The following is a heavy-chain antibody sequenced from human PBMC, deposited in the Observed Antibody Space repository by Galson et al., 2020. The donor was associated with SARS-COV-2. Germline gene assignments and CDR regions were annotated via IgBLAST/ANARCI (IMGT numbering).Heavy chain of an antibody. CDR1: GGSISSGDYY. D-gene: IGHD3-10*01. CDR3: ARDYYGSGSYPYYFHY. V-gene: IGHV4-30-4*01. J-gene: IGHJ4*02. CDR2: IYNSGST. Sequence: SETLSLTCTVSGGSISSGDYYWSWIRQPPGKGLEWIGYIYNSGSTYYNPSLKSRVTISVDTSKNQFSLKLSSVTAADTAVYYCARDYYGSGSYPYYFHYWGQGTQVTVSS.